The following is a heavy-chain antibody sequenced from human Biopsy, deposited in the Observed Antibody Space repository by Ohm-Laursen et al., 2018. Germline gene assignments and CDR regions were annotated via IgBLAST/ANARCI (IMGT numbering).Heavy chain of an antibody. V-gene: IGHV4-59*01. D-gene: IGHD3-16*01. J-gene: IGHJ4*02. Sequence: SDTLSLTCTVSPVSISNYHWTRLRQSPGKGLDWIGYIYYTGSTYYNPSVKSRVTISVDTSKNQFSLKLNSVTAADTAVYFCARDSRGGRLNTTLITGKNIDSWGQGILVTVSS. CDR2: IYYTGST. CDR1: PVSISNYH. CDR3: ARDSRGGRLNTTLITGKNIDS.